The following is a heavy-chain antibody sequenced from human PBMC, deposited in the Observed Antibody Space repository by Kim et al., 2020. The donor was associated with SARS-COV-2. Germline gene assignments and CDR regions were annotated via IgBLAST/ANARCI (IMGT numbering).Heavy chain of an antibody. CDR1: GYTFTGYY. CDR3: AAVGVRGVIIIRGGMDV. J-gene: IGHJ6*02. D-gene: IGHD3-10*01. V-gene: IGHV1-2*06. CDR2: INPNSGGT. Sequence: ASVKVSCKASGYTFTGYYMHWVRQAPGQGLEWMGRINPNSGGTNYAQKFQGRVTMTRDTSISTAYMELSRLRSDDTAVYYCAAVGVRGVIIIRGGMDVWGQGTTVTVSS.